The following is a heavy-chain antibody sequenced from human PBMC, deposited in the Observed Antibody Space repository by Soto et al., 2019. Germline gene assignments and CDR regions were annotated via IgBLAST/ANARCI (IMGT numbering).Heavy chain of an antibody. D-gene: IGHD3-9*01. CDR1: GGTFGNYA. CDR3: ARGWSYDILTAYSY. CDR2: ITPIFGAA. J-gene: IGHJ4*02. V-gene: IGHV1-69*13. Sequence: SVKVSCKASGGTFGNYAISWVRQAPGQGLEWMGGITPIFGAASHAQKFQGRVTITADESTNTVYMELSSLRSEDTALYYCARGWSYDILTAYSYWGQGTLVTVSS.